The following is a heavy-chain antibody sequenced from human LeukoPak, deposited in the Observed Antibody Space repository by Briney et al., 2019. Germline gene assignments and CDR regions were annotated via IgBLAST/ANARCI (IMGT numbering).Heavy chain of an antibody. Sequence: SETLSLTCTVSGGSISTFYWSWIRQPPGKGLEWIGYIYNIGTTNYNPSLKNRATISVDTSKNRFSLRLSSVTAVDTAMYYCARHGGGLGWFDPWGQGALVTVSS. CDR3: ARHGGGLGWFDP. D-gene: IGHD3-16*01. CDR2: IYNIGTT. V-gene: IGHV4-59*08. CDR1: GGSISTFY. J-gene: IGHJ5*02.